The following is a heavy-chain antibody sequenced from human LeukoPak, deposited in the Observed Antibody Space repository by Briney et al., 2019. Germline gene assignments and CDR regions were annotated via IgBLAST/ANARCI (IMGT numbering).Heavy chain of an antibody. CDR1: GYTLTELS. V-gene: IGHV1-24*01. D-gene: IGHD3-22*01. Sequence: ASVKVSCKVSGYTLTELSMHWVRQAPGKGLEWMGGLDPEDGETIYAQKFQGRVTMTEDTSTDTAYMELSSLRSEDTAVYYCATGLRITMIVVAIDAFDIWGQGTMVTVSS. J-gene: IGHJ3*02. CDR3: ATGLRITMIVVAIDAFDI. CDR2: LDPEDGET.